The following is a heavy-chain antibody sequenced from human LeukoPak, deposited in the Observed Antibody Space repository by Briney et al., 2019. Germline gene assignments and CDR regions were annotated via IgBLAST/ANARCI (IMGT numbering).Heavy chain of an antibody. CDR1: GGSISSYY. V-gene: IGHV4-59*01. J-gene: IGHJ4*02. CDR3: ASLDSSGWYVVDY. D-gene: IGHD6-19*01. CDR2: IYYSGST. Sequence: SETLSLTCTVSGGSISSYYWSWIRQPPGKGLEWIGYIYYSGSTNYNPSLKSRVTISVDTSKNQFFLKLSSVTAADTAVYYCASLDSSGWYVVDYWGQGTLVTVSS.